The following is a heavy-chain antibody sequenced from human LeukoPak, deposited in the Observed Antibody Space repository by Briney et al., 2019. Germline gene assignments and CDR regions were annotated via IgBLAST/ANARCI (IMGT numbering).Heavy chain of an antibody. V-gene: IGHV3-23*01. CDR3: AKSGYRGYDFRNFDY. CDR2: ISGSGAGT. J-gene: IGHJ4*02. Sequence: GGSLRLSCAASGFTFSSYAMNWVRQAPGKGLEWVSGISGSGAGTYYADSVKGRFTISRDNSKSTLYLHMNSLRAEDTAVYYCAKSGYRGYDFRNFDYWGQGTLVTVSS. D-gene: IGHD5-12*01. CDR1: GFTFSSYA.